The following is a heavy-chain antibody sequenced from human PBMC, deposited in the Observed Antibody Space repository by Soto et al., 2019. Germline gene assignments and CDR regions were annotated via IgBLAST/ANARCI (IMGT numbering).Heavy chain of an antibody. CDR3: AIRRSLEPADYYYYMDV. J-gene: IGHJ6*03. CDR1: GGYISSYY. V-gene: IGHV4-59*08. CDR2: IYYSGST. D-gene: IGHD3-3*01. Sequence: PLETLSLTCTVFGGYISSYYGSWIRQPPGKGLEWIGYIYYSGSTNYNPSLKSRVTISVDTSKNQFSLKLSSVTAADTAVYYCAIRRSLEPADYYYYMDVWGKGTTVTVSS.